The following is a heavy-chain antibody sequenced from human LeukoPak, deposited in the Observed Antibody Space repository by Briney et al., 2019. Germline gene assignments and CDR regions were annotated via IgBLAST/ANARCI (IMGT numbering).Heavy chain of an antibody. J-gene: IGHJ4*02. CDR2: ISYGGSNK. CDR3: ARDLDSSGYYYFDY. Sequence: GGSLRLSCAASGFTFSSYAMHWVRQAPGKGLEWVAVISYGGSNKYYADSVKGRFTISRDNTKNTLYLQMNSLRAEDTAVYYCARDLDSSGYYYFDYWGQGTLVTVSS. CDR1: GFTFSSYA. D-gene: IGHD3-22*01. V-gene: IGHV3-30-3*01.